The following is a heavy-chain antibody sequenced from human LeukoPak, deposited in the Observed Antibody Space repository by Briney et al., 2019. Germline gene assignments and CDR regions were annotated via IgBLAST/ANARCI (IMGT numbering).Heavy chain of an antibody. CDR2: ISGDGGST. D-gene: IGHD5-24*01. V-gene: IGHV3-43*02. J-gene: IGHJ4*02. Sequence: GGSLRLSFAASGFTFDDYAMHWVRQAPGKGLEWVSLISGDGGSTYYADSVKGRFTISRDNSKNSLYLQMNSLRTEDTALYYCAKGGRWLQLNYFDYWGQGTLVTVSS. CDR1: GFTFDDYA. CDR3: AKGGRWLQLNYFDY.